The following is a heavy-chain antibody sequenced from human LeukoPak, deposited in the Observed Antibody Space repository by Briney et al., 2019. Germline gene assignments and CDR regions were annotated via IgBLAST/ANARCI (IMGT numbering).Heavy chain of an antibody. CDR1: GGSFCGYY. Sequence: SETLSLTCAVYGGSFCGYYCSWIRQPPGKGLEWIGEINHSGSTNYNPSLKSRVTISVDTSKNQFSLKLSSVTAADTAVYYCAGRRSWLTYFDYWGQGTLVTVSS. J-gene: IGHJ4*02. CDR2: INHSGST. V-gene: IGHV4-34*01. D-gene: IGHD6-19*01. CDR3: AGRRSWLTYFDY.